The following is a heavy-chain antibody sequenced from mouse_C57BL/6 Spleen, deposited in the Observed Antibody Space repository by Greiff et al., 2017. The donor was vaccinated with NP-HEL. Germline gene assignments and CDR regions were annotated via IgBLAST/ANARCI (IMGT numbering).Heavy chain of an antibody. CDR3: ARDGIRDGSLDY. J-gene: IGHJ2*01. CDR2: INYDGSST. V-gene: IGHV5-16*01. Sequence: EVMLVESEGGLVQPGSSMKLSCTASGFTFSDYYMAWVRQVPEKGLEWVANINYDGSSTYYLDSLKSRFIISRDNAKNILYLQMSSLKSEDTATYYCARDGIRDGSLDYWGQGTTLTVSS. CDR1: GFTFSDYY. D-gene: IGHD1-1*01.